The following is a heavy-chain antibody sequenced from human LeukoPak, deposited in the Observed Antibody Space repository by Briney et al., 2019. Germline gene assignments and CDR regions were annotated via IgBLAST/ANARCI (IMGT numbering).Heavy chain of an antibody. CDR2: INAGNENT. D-gene: IGHD3-16*01. Sequence: ASVKVSCKASGYTFSRYGMHWVRQAPGQRPEWMGWINAGNENTKYSQKFQGRVSITRDTSASTAYMELSSPTSEDTAVYYCARDLYGDYYDYWGQGTLVTVSS. J-gene: IGHJ4*02. V-gene: IGHV1-3*01. CDR3: ARDLYGDYYDY. CDR1: GYTFSRYG.